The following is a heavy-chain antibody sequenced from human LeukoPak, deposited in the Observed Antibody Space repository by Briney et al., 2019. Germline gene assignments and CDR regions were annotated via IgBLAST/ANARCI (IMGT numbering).Heavy chain of an antibody. Sequence: PGRALRLSCAASGFTFSSYGMHWVRQAPGKGLEWVAVIWYDGSNKYYADSVKGRFTISRDNSKNTLFLQMNSLRAEDTAIYHCAKEIHDYSGYDIWGQGTMVTVSS. V-gene: IGHV3-33*06. CDR3: AKEIHDYSGYDI. J-gene: IGHJ3*02. CDR1: GFTFSSYG. CDR2: IWYDGSNK. D-gene: IGHD5-12*01.